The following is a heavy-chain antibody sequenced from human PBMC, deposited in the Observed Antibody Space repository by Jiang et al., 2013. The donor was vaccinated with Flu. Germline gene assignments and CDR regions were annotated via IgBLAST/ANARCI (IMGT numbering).Heavy chain of an antibody. CDR2: IYHSGST. J-gene: IGHJ5*02. Sequence: GSGLVKPSQTLSLTCAVSGGSISSGGYSWSWIRQPPGKGLEWIGYIYHSGSTYYNPSLKSRVTISVDRSKNQFSLKLSSVTAADTAVYYCARGWDYGDPQFWFDPWGQGTLVTVSS. CDR1: GGSISSGGYS. CDR3: ARGWDYGDPQFWFDP. D-gene: IGHD4-17*01. V-gene: IGHV4-30-2*01.